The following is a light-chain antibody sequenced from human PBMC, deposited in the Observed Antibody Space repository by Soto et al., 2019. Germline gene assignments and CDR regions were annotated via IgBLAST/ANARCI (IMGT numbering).Light chain of an antibody. CDR1: QSVSSSY. CDR2: GTS. V-gene: IGKV3-20*01. J-gene: IGKJ4*01. Sequence: EIVLTQSPGTLSSSPGDRATLSCRASQSVSSSYLSCYQQKPGQAPRLLIYGTSSRANGIPDRFSGSGAGTEFTLTTIRREPEDFSVYYCQQYGSSPQLTFGGGTKVEIK. CDR3: QQYGSSPQLT.